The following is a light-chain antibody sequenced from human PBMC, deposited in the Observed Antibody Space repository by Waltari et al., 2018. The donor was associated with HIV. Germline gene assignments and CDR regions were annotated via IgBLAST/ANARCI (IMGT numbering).Light chain of an antibody. Sequence: QSVLIQPPSASGTPGQRVTISCSGRRSNIGSNSVNWYQQFPGTAHKLLIYSNDRRPSGVPDRFSGSKSGTSASLVINGLQPEDEADYYCSAWDDNLNALFGGGTKLTVL. J-gene: IGLJ2*01. V-gene: IGLV1-44*01. CDR3: SAWDDNLNAL. CDR1: RSNIGSNS. CDR2: SND.